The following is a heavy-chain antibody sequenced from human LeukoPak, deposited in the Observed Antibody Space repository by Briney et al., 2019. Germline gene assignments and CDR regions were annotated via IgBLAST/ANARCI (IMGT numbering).Heavy chain of an antibody. J-gene: IGHJ4*02. Sequence: PGGSLRLSCAASGFTFSSYAMSWVRQAPGKGLEWVSAISGSGGSTYYADSVKGRFTISRDNAKNSLYLQMNSLRDEDTAVYYCARDPVPNSSGYYYGFDYWGQGTLVTVSS. CDR2: ISGSGGST. D-gene: IGHD3-22*01. CDR3: ARDPVPNSSGYYYGFDY. CDR1: GFTFSSYA. V-gene: IGHV3-23*01.